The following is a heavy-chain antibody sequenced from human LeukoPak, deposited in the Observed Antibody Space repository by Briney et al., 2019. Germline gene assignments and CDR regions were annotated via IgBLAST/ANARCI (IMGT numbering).Heavy chain of an antibody. V-gene: IGHV3-30-3*01. CDR1: GFTFSSYA. D-gene: IGHD3-3*01. CDR3: ARDLETRYYDFWSGHDY. Sequence: PGRSLRLSCAASGFTFSSYAMHWVRQAPGKGLEWVAVISYDGSNKYYADSVKGRFTISRDNSKNTLYLQMNSLRAEDTAVYYCARDLETRYYDFWSGHDYWGQGTLVTVPS. CDR2: ISYDGSNK. J-gene: IGHJ4*02.